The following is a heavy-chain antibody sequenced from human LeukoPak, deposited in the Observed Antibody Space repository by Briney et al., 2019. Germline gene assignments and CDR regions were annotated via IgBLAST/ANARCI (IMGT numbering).Heavy chain of an antibody. CDR1: GGSITNYY. D-gene: IGHD3-10*01. J-gene: IGHJ4*02. Sequence: SETLSLTCTVSGGSITNYYWAWIRQPPGKGLEYLGNIYYTGSTNYNPSHKSRVSISIDTSKNQFFLSLSSVTAADTAMYYCARESMVRGYYYDSWGQGALVTVSS. V-gene: IGHV4-59*01. CDR2: IYYTGST. CDR3: ARESMVRGYYYDS.